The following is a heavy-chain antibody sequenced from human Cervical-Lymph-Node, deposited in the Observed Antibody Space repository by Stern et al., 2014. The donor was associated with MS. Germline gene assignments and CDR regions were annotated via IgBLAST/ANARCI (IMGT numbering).Heavy chain of an antibody. CDR2: INTNTGNP. CDR1: GYSFTHFA. Sequence: VQLVESGSELKKSGASVKVSCKASGYSFTHFALNWVRHAPGQGLQWMGWINTNTGNPSYAQAFTGRFVFSLDTSVSTVYLQISSLKAEDTAVYYCARDPHDYGDRFDYWGQGTLVTVSS. V-gene: IGHV7-4-1*02. J-gene: IGHJ4*02. CDR3: ARDPHDYGDRFDY. D-gene: IGHD4-17*01.